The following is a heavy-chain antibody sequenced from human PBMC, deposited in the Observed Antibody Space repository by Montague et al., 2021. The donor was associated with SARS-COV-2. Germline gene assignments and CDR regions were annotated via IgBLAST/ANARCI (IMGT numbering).Heavy chain of an antibody. CDR1: GFTFSSYG. CDR3: ARDYPRGNILTVYYYYMDV. V-gene: IGHV3-33*01. Sequence: SLRFSCAASGFTFSSYGMHWVRQAPGKGLEWVAVIWYDGSNKYYADSVKGRFTISRDNSKNTLYLQMDSLRAEDTAVYYCARDYPRGNILTVYYYYMDVWGKGTTVTVSS. CDR2: IWYDGSNK. J-gene: IGHJ6*03. D-gene: IGHD3-9*01.